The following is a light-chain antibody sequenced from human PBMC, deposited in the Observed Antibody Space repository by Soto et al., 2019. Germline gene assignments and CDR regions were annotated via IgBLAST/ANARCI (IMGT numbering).Light chain of an antibody. CDR3: QQYNSFWT. Sequence: DIQMTQSPSTLSASVGDRVTITCRASQSISNWLAWYQQKPGKAPRLLIYDASYLERWVPSRFSGSGSGTEFTLTISDLQPDDLATYYCQQYNSFWTFGQGTKVEI. V-gene: IGKV1-5*01. CDR1: QSISNW. J-gene: IGKJ1*01. CDR2: DAS.